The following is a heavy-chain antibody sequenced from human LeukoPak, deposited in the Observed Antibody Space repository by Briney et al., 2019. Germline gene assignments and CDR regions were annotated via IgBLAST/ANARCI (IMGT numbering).Heavy chain of an antibody. CDR3: AKVLSPAMVVIPFDY. Sequence: GGSLRLSCAASGFTFSSYAMSWVRQAPGKGLEWVSTIRGSGGFTYYADSATGRFTISRDNSKNTLYLQMNSLRAEDTAVYYCAKVLSPAMVVIPFDYWGQGTLVTVSS. D-gene: IGHD4-23*01. CDR1: GFTFSSYA. J-gene: IGHJ4*02. CDR2: IRGSGGFT. V-gene: IGHV3-23*01.